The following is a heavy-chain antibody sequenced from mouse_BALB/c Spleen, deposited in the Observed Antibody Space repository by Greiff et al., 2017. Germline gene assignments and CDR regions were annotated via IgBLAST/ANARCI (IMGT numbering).Heavy chain of an antibody. CDR3: AREIPHYYGSSYGYFDV. CDR2: IWGDGST. V-gene: IGHV2-6-7*01. D-gene: IGHD1-1*01. CDR1: GFSLTGYG. Sequence: QVQLKESGPGLVAPSQSLSITCTVSGFSLTGYGVNWVRQPPGKGLEWLGMIWGDGSTDYNSALKSRLSISKDNSKSQVFLKMNSLQTDDTARYYCAREIPHYYGSSYGYFDVWGAGTTVTVSS. J-gene: IGHJ1*01.